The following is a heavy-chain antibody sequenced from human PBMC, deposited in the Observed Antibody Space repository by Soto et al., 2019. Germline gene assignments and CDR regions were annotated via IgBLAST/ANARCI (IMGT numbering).Heavy chain of an antibody. D-gene: IGHD2-2*01. V-gene: IGHV6-1*01. Sequence: QVPLQQSGPGLVKPSQTLSLTCAISGDSVSSNSAAWNWIRQSPSRGLEWLGRTYYRSKWYNDYAVSVKSRITINPDTSKNQFSLQLNSVTPEDTAVYYCAREGLYCSSTSCYAIYFDYWGQGTLVTVSS. CDR1: GDSVSSNSAA. CDR3: AREGLYCSSTSCYAIYFDY. CDR2: TYYRSKWYN. J-gene: IGHJ4*02.